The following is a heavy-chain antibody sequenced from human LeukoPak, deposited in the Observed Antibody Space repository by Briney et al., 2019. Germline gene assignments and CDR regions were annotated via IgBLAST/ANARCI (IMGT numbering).Heavy chain of an antibody. CDR3: AKDRPTLKYYYDSIPLDY. CDR1: GFTFSSTV. CDR2: ISPDGKYI. V-gene: IGHV3-23*01. J-gene: IGHJ4*02. D-gene: IGHD3-22*01. Sequence: GGSLRLSCAASGFTFSSTVMTWVRQAPGKGLEWVSTISPDGKYIYYADSVKGRFTISRDNSKNTLYLQMNSLRAEDTAVYYCAKDRPTLKYYYDSIPLDYWGQGTLVTVSS.